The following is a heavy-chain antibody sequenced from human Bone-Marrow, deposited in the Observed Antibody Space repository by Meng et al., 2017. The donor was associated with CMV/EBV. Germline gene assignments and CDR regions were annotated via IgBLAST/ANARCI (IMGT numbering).Heavy chain of an antibody. CDR2: IYSGGST. D-gene: IGHD3-10*01. CDR3: ARGPSKYYYGSGSYYTNWLDP. J-gene: IGHJ5*02. CDR1: GFTVSSNY. V-gene: IGHV3-53*01. Sequence: GESLKISCSASGFTVSSNYMSWVRQAPGKGLEWVSVIYSGGSTYYADSVKGRFTISRDNSKNTLYLQMNSLRAEDTAVYYCARGPSKYYYGSGSYYTNWLDPWGQGTRVT.